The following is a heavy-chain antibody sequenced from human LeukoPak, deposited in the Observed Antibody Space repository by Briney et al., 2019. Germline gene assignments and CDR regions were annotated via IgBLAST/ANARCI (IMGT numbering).Heavy chain of an antibody. V-gene: IGHV1-8*01. D-gene: IGHD5-12*01. CDR3: ARVRGQRYWFDP. Sequence: ASVKVSCKASGYTFTSYDINWVRQATGQGLEWMGWMNPNSGNTGYAQKFQGRVTMTRNTSISTAYMELSSLRPEDTAVYYCARVRGQRYWFDPWGQGTLVTVSS. CDR2: MNPNSGNT. CDR1: GYTFTSYD. J-gene: IGHJ5*02.